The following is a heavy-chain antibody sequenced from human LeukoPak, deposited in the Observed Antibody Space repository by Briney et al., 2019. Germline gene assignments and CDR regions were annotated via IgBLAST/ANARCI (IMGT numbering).Heavy chain of an antibody. CDR2: MNPNSGNT. CDR3: ARGTGYGDYATPFDY. D-gene: IGHD4-17*01. CDR1: GYTFTSYD. Sequence: ASVKVSCKASGYTFTSYDINWMRQATGQGLEWMGWMNPNSGNTGYAQKFQGRVTMTRNTSISTAYMELSSLRSEDTAVYYCARGTGYGDYATPFDYWGQGTLVTVSS. J-gene: IGHJ4*02. V-gene: IGHV1-8*01.